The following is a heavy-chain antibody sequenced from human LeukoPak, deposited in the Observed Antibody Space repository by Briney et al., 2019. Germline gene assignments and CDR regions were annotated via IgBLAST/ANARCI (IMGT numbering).Heavy chain of an antibody. J-gene: IGHJ3*02. CDR3: ARENQWELLPFDAFDI. V-gene: IGHV1-18*01. CDR1: GYTFTSYG. Sequence: ASVKVSCKASGYTFTSYGISWVRQAPGQGLEWMGWISAYNGNTNYAQKLQGSVTMTTDTSTSTAYMELRSLRSDDTAVYYCARENQWELLPFDAFDIWGQGTMVTVSS. D-gene: IGHD1-26*01. CDR2: ISAYNGNT.